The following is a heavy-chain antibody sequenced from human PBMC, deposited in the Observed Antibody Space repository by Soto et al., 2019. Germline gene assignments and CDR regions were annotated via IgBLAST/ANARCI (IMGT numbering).Heavy chain of an antibody. V-gene: IGHV4-30-4*01. CDR2: IYYSGST. Sequence: QVQLQESGPGLVKPSQTLSLTCTVSGGSISSGDYYWSWIRQPPGKGLEWIGYIYYSGSTYYNPSLKSRVTISVDTSKNQYSLKLSSVTAADTAVYYCARGFPGLPPRRPYFDYWGQGTLVTVSS. CDR3: ARGFPGLPPRRPYFDY. D-gene: IGHD3-10*01. CDR1: GGSISSGDYY. J-gene: IGHJ4*02.